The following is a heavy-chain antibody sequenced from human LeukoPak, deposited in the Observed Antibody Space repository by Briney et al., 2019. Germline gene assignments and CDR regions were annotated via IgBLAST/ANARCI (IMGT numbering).Heavy chain of an antibody. CDR3: ARSRGGITFGAFFDY. J-gene: IGHJ4*02. D-gene: IGHD3-16*01. CDR1: GGTFSIYA. CDR2: IIPIFDTT. V-gene: IGHV1-69*06. Sequence: SVKVSCKASGGTFSIYAISWVRQAPGQGLEWMGGIIPIFDTTNYAHKFQGRVTITADKSTNTGFMELSSLRSEDTAVYYCARSRGGITFGAFFDYWGQGTLVTVSS.